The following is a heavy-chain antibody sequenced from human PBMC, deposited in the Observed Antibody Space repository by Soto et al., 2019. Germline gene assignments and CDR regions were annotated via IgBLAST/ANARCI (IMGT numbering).Heavy chain of an antibody. Sequence: QVQLQQWGAGLLKPSETLSLTCAVYGGSFSGYYWSWIRQPPGKGLEWIGEINHSGSTNYNPSLKSRVTISVVRPKNLCSLNLSSVTAWDAAVYYCARGWGRIFDYWGQGTLVTVSS. CDR2: INHSGST. D-gene: IGHD7-27*01. CDR1: GGSFSGYY. CDR3: ARGWGRIFDY. J-gene: IGHJ4*02. V-gene: IGHV4-34*01.